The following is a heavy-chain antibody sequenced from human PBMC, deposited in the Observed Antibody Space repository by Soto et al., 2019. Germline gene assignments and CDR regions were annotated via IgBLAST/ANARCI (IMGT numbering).Heavy chain of an antibody. CDR3: ARVYYYDSSGYSYYYGMDV. V-gene: IGHV1-69*06. D-gene: IGHD3-22*01. Sequence: SVKVSCKASGGTFSSLAISWVRQAPGQGLEWMGGIIPVFGSTSYAQKFQGRVTITADKSTSTAYMELSSLRSEDTAVYYCARVYYYDSSGYSYYYGMDVWGQGTTVTVSS. J-gene: IGHJ6*02. CDR2: IIPVFGST. CDR1: GGTFSSLA.